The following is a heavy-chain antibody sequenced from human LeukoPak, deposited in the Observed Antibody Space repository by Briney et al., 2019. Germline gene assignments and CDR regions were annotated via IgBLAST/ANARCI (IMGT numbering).Heavy chain of an antibody. J-gene: IGHJ4*02. CDR3: AGEGEGYCSGGSCYGFDY. Sequence: SQTLSLTCTVSGDSISSGNYYWSWIRQPAGKGQEWIGRIYTSGSTNYNPSLKSRVTISVDTSKNQFSLKLSSVTAADTAVYYCAGEGEGYCSGGSCYGFDYWGQGTLVTVSS. CDR1: GDSISSGNYY. D-gene: IGHD2-15*01. CDR2: IYTSGST. V-gene: IGHV4-61*02.